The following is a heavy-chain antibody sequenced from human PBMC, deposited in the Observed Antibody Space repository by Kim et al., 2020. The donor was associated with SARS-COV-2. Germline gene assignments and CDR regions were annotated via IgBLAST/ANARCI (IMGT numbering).Heavy chain of an antibody. Sequence: YPGTSDTSNSPSFKGQVTISADKSISTAYLQWSSLKASDTAMYYCARIGDYWGQGTLVTVSS. J-gene: IGHJ4*02. CDR2: YPGTSDT. CDR3: ARIGDY. V-gene: IGHV5-51*01. D-gene: IGHD2-15*01.